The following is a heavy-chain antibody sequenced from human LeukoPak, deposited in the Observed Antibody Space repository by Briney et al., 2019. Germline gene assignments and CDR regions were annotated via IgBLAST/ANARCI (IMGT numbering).Heavy chain of an antibody. J-gene: IGHJ3*02. CDR2: IKSKTDGGTT. Sequence: GGSLRLSCAASGFTFSNAWMSWVRQAPGKGLEWVGRIKSKTDGGTTDYAAPVKGRFTIPRDDSKNTLYLQMNSLKTEDTAVYYCTTALQGVSYDAFDIWGQGTMVTVSS. CDR1: GFTFSNAW. D-gene: IGHD3-16*02. CDR3: TTALQGVSYDAFDI. V-gene: IGHV3-15*01.